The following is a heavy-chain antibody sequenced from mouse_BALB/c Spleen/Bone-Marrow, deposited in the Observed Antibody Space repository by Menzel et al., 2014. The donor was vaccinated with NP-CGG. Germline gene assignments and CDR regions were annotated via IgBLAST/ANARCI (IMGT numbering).Heavy chain of an antibody. V-gene: IGHV2-9*02. CDR2: IWAGGST. J-gene: IGHJ4*01. CDR1: GFSLTSYG. Sequence: VKLVESGPGLVAPSQSLSIICTVSGFSLTSYGVHWVRQPPGKGLEWLGVIWAGGSTNYNSALMSRLSISKDNSKSQVFLKMNSLQTDDTAMYYCARDYYGSLYAMDYWGKGTSVTVSS. D-gene: IGHD1-1*01. CDR3: ARDYYGSLYAMDY.